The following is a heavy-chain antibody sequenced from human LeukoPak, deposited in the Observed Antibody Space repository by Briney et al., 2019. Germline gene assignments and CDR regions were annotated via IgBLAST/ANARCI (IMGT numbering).Heavy chain of an antibody. Sequence: PSETLSLTCTVSGGSISSSSYYWGWIREPPGKGLECIGSIYYSGSTYYNPSLKSRVTISVDTSKNQFSLKLSSVTAADTAVYYCAGSSSGWYSRPGPTFDYWGQGTLVTVSS. CDR3: AGSSSGWYSRPGPTFDY. V-gene: IGHV4-39*01. CDR2: IYYSGST. CDR1: GGSISSSSYY. D-gene: IGHD6-19*01. J-gene: IGHJ4*02.